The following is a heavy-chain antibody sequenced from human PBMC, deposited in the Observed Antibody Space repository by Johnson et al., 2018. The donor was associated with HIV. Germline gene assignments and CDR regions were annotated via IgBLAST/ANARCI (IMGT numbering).Heavy chain of an antibody. CDR1: GFTFSNFD. CDR3: AREALVEGVMALDV. Sequence: VQLVESGGVLVQPGGSLRLSCAASGFTFSNFDMHWVRQPTGNGLEWVSGIGTAADTYYVGSVKGRFTISRDNDKNSLYLQMNNLRAEDTAVYYCAREALVEGVMALDVWGQGTVVTVS. D-gene: IGHD3-16*01. V-gene: IGHV3-13*01. CDR2: IGTAADT. J-gene: IGHJ3*01.